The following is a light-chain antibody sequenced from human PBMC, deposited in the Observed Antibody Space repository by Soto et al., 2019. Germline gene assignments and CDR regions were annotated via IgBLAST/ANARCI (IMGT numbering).Light chain of an antibody. CDR1: SNDIATYNF. V-gene: IGLV2-14*01. J-gene: IGLJ1*01. CDR3: NSYTTSTSFV. CDR2: DVT. Sequence: QSVLTQPGSVSGSPGQSITISCTGTSNDIATYNFVSWYQQHPGKAPKLLIYDVTNRPSGVSDRFSGSKSGSTASLTISGLQDEDEADYYCNSYTTSTSFVFGTGTKAPS.